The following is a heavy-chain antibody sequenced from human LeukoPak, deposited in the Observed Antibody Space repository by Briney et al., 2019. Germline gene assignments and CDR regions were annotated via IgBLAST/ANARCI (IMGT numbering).Heavy chain of an antibody. V-gene: IGHV3-11*01. CDR2: ISSSGSTI. CDR1: GFTFSDYY. D-gene: IGHD3-22*01. Sequence: PWGSLRLSCAASGFTFSDYYMSWIRQAPGKGLECVSYISSSGSTIYYADSVKGRFTISRDNAKNSLYLQMNSLRAEDTAVYYCAREVDSSGYCMVDYWGQGTLVTVSS. J-gene: IGHJ4*02. CDR3: AREVDSSGYCMVDY.